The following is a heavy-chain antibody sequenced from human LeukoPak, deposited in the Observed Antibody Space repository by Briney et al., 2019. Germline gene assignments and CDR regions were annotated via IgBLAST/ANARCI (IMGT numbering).Heavy chain of an antibody. Sequence: GGSLRLSCAASGFTFSSYTMNWVRQAPGKWLEWVSSISSSSTYIYYADSVKGRFTISRDNAKNSLYLQMNSLRAEDTAVYHCARVGSWDTFDVWGQGTMVTVSS. CDR1: GFTFSSYT. CDR3: ARVGSWDTFDV. V-gene: IGHV3-21*01. D-gene: IGHD3-10*01. CDR2: ISSSSTYI. J-gene: IGHJ3*01.